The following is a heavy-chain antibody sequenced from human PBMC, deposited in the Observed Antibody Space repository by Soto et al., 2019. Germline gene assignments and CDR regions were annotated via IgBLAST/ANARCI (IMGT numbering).Heavy chain of an antibody. D-gene: IGHD3-16*01. J-gene: IGHJ6*02. CDR3: TTVGGWQLLVGDYYYCGMDV. CDR1: GFTFSNAW. Sequence: EVQLVESGGGLVKPGGSLRLSCAASGFTFSNAWMNWVRQAPGKGLEWVGLIKSKTDGGTTDYAAPVKGRFTISRDDSNKTLYLQMNSLTTEEAAVDYCTTVGGWQLLVGDYYYCGMDVWGQGTTVTVSS. CDR2: IKSKTDGGTT. V-gene: IGHV3-15*07.